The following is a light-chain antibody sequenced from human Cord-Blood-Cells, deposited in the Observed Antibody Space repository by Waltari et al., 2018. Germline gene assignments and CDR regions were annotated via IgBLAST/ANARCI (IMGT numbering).Light chain of an antibody. CDR3: QQYNSYWT. CDR1: QRISSW. CDR2: KAS. V-gene: IGKV1-5*03. Sequence: DIQITQSPSTLSASVGDRVTITCRASQRISSWLAWYQQKPGKAPKLLLYKASSLESGVPSRFSGSGSGTEFTLTISSLQPDDFATYYCQQYNSYWTFGQGTKVEIK. J-gene: IGKJ1*01.